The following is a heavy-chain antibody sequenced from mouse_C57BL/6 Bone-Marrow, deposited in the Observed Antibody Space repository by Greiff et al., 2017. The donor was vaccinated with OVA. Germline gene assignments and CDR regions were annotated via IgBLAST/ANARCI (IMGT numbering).Heavy chain of an antibody. CDR3: AREGDYYGSSPWCAY. V-gene: IGHV1-39*01. J-gene: IGHJ3*01. CDR2: INPNYGTT. Sequence: EVQLQQSGPELVQPGASVKISCKASGYSFTDYYMNWVKQSTGKSLEWIGVINPNYGTTSYNQKFKGKATLTVSQSSSTAYMQLNSLTSEDSSVYYCAREGDYYGSSPWCAYWGKGTLVTVSA. D-gene: IGHD1-1*01. CDR1: GYSFTDYY.